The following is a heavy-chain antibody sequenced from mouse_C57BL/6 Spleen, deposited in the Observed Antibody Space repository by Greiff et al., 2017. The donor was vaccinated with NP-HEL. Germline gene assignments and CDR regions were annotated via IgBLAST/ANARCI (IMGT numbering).Heavy chain of an antibody. CDR3: ASEELTGFAD. CDR1: GYTFTSYW. J-gene: IGHJ3*01. CDR2: IHPNSGST. D-gene: IGHD4-1*01. Sequence: QVQLQQSGAELVKPGASVKLSCKASGYTFTSYWMHWVKQRPGQGLEWIGMIHPNSGSTNYNEKFKSKATLTVDKSSSTAYMQLSSLTSEDSAVYYCASEELTGFADWGQGTLVTVSA. V-gene: IGHV1-64*01.